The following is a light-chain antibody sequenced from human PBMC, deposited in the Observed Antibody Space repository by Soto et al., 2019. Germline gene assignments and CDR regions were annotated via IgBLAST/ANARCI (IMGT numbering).Light chain of an antibody. V-gene: IGLV2-23*02. CDR1: SSDVGSYNL. Sequence: QPVLTQPASVSGSPGQSITISCTGTSSDVGSYNLVSWYQQHPGKAPKLMIYEVSKWPSGVSNRFSGSKSGNTASLTISGLQAEDEADYYCCSYAGSIRVFGGGTKLTVL. J-gene: IGLJ3*02. CDR2: EVS. CDR3: CSYAGSIRV.